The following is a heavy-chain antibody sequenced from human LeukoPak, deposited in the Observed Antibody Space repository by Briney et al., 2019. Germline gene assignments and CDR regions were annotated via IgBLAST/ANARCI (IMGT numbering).Heavy chain of an antibody. J-gene: IGHJ4*02. CDR3: ARARGWGAYYFDY. V-gene: IGHV4-34*01. D-gene: IGHD2-15*01. CDR1: GGSFSGYY. Sequence: SEALSLTCAVYGGSFSGYYWSWIRQPPGKGLEWIGEINHSGSTNYNPSLKSRVTISVDTSKNQFSLKLSSVTAADTAVYYCARARGWGAYYFDYWGQGTLVTVSS. CDR2: INHSGST.